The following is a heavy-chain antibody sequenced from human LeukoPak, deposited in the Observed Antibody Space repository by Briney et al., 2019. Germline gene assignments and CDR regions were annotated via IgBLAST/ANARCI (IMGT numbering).Heavy chain of an antibody. CDR2: ISGSGGST. J-gene: IGHJ4*02. D-gene: IGHD5-18*01. CDR1: GFTFSSYW. CDR3: AKGGYSYGYPLDY. V-gene: IGHV3-23*01. Sequence: GGSLRLSCAASGFTFSSYWMHWVRQAPGKGLEWVSAISGSGGSTYYADSVKGRFTISRDNSKNTLYLQMNSLRAEDTAVYYCAKGGYSYGYPLDYWGQGTLVTVSS.